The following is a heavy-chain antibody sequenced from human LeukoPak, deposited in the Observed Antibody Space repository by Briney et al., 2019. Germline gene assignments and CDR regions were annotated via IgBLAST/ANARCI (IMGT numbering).Heavy chain of an antibody. CDR2: INSDGTST. CDR3: AGDRTGNVFDY. J-gene: IGHJ4*02. V-gene: IGHV3-74*01. CDR1: GFNFSIHW. Sequence: QPGGSLRLSCAASGFNFSIHWMHSVRQAPGKGLVLVSRINSDGTSTSYADSVKGRFTISRDNAKNTVYLQMNSLRAEDTAVYYCAGDRTGNVFDYWGQGTLVTVSS. D-gene: IGHD7-27*01.